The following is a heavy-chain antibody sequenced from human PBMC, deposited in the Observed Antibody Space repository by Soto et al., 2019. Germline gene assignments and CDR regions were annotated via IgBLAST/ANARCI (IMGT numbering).Heavy chain of an antibody. Sequence: QVQLVESGGGVVQPGRSLRLSCAASGFTFSSYAMHWVRQAPGKGLEWVAVISYDGSNKYYADSVKGRFTISRDNSKNTLYLQMNSLGAEDTAVYYCGRVVTGTPPLGAFDIWGQGTMVTVSS. CDR2: ISYDGSNK. CDR1: GFTFSSYA. D-gene: IGHD1-20*01. CDR3: GRVVTGTPPLGAFDI. J-gene: IGHJ3*02. V-gene: IGHV3-30-3*01.